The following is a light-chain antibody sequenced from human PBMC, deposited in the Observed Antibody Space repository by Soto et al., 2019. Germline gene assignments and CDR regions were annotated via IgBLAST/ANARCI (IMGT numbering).Light chain of an antibody. CDR1: SSDIGGYDY. J-gene: IGLJ2*01. V-gene: IGLV2-14*01. Sequence: QSALTQPASVSGSPGQSITLSCTGTSSDIGGYDYVSWYQRHPGKAPKLIIYDVNNRPSGVSNRFSGSKSGNTASLTISGLQADDWADYYCTSYASGSAHVVFGGGTKLTVL. CDR3: TSYASGSAHVV. CDR2: DVN.